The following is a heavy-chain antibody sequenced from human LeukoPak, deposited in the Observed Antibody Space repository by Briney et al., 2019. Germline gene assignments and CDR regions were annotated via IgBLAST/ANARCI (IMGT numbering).Heavy chain of an antibody. CDR1: GFTFSDYY. J-gene: IGHJ4*02. V-gene: IGHV3-11*01. Sequence: GGSLRLSCAASGFTFSDYYMSWIRQAPGKGLEWVSYISSSGSTIYYADSVRGRFTISRDNAKNSLYLQMNSLRAEDTAVYYCARGKYYYGSAHELDYWGQGTLVTVSS. D-gene: IGHD3-10*01. CDR3: ARGKYYYGSAHELDY. CDR2: ISSSGSTI.